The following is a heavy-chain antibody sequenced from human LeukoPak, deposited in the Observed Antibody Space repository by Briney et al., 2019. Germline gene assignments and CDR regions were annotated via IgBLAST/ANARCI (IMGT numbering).Heavy chain of an antibody. D-gene: IGHD3-16*02. J-gene: IGHJ4*02. Sequence: GGSLRLSCAAPGFTFSDYYMSWIRQAPGKGLEWVSYISSSSSYTNYADSVKGRFTISRDNAKNSLYLQMNSLRAEDTAVYYCARDLYDYVWGSYRYTFDYWGQGTLVTVSS. CDR2: ISSSSSYT. V-gene: IGHV3-11*06. CDR3: ARDLYDYVWGSYRYTFDY. CDR1: GFTFSDYY.